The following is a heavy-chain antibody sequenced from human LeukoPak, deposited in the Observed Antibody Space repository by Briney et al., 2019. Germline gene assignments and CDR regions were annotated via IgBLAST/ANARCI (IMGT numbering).Heavy chain of an antibody. D-gene: IGHD2-21*02. J-gene: IGHJ4*02. CDR3: ARQPLVRDCGGDCEFDY. Sequence: GESLKISCKGSGYSFSNYWIGWVRQMPGKGLEWMGIIYPGDSNTRYSPSFQGQVTISADKSISTAYLQWTSLRASDTAIYYCARQPLVRDCGGDCEFDYWGQGTRVSVSS. CDR2: IYPGDSNT. V-gene: IGHV5-51*01. CDR1: GYSFSNYW.